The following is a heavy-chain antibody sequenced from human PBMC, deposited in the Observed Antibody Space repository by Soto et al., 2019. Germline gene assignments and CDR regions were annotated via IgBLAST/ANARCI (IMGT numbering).Heavy chain of an antibody. Sequence: QVQLVQSGAEVKKPGASVKVACKSSGYIFRNYYITWVRQAPGQGLEWMGWISAYNGNTNYAQKVXGXVXMXXDTSTSTAYMELRSLRFDDTAVYYCARGRNYYGDYWGQGTLVTVSS. V-gene: IGHV1-18*04. CDR1: GYIFRNYY. J-gene: IGHJ4*02. D-gene: IGHD1-1*01. CDR2: ISAYNGNT. CDR3: ARGRNYYGDY.